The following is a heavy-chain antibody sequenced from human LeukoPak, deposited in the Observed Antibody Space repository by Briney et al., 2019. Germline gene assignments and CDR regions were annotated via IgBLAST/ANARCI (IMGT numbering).Heavy chain of an antibody. CDR2: ISYNSDTI. CDR3: AKDYCGGDCYSGWYFDL. D-gene: IGHD2-21*02. J-gene: IGHJ2*01. V-gene: IGHV3-9*01. CDR1: GFTFDDYA. Sequence: GGSLRLSCAASGFTFDDYAMHWVRQAPGKGLEWVSGISYNSDTIAYADSVKCRFTISRDNAKNSLYLQMNSLRAEDTALYYCAKDYCGGDCYSGWYFDLWGQGTLVTVSS.